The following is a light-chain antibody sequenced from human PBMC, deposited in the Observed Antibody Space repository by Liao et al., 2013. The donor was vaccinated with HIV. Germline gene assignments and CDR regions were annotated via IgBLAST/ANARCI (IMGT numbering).Light chain of an antibody. V-gene: IGLV3-1*01. J-gene: IGLJ1*01. Sequence: SYDLTQPPSVSVPPGQTATITCSGDRLGDKYASWYQQKSGQSPVLVIYEDTKRPAGIPERFSGSNSGDTATLTISGTQAMDEADYYCQAWDSITTAYVFGTGTKVTVL. CDR2: EDT. CDR3: QAWDSITTAYV. CDR1: RLGDKY.